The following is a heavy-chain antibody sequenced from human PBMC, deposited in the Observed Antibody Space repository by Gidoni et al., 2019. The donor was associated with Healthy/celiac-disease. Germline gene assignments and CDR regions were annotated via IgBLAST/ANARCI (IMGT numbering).Heavy chain of an antibody. D-gene: IGHD3-10*01. V-gene: IGHV3-33*01. J-gene: IGHJ4*02. Sequence: QVQLVESGGGVVQPGRSLRLSCAASGFTFSSYGMHWVRQAPGKGLEWVAVIWYDGSNKYYADSVKGRFTISRDNSKNTLYLQMNSLGAEDTAVYYCARDWWFGEGRGQGTLVTVSS. CDR1: GFTFSSYG. CDR3: ARDWWFGEG. CDR2: IWYDGSNK.